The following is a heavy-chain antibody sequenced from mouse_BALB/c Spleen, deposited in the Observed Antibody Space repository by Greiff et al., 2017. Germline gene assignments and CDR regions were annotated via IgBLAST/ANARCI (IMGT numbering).Heavy chain of an antibody. CDR1: GFNIKDYY. J-gene: IGHJ3*01. V-gene: IGHV14-1*02. CDR3: ARGFAY. CDR2: IDPENGNT. Sequence: VQLQQSGAELVRPGALVKLSCKASGFNIKDYYMHWVKQRPEQGLEWIGWIDPENGNTIYDPKFQGKASITADTSSNTAYLQLSSETSEDTAVYYCARGFAYWGQGTLVTVSA.